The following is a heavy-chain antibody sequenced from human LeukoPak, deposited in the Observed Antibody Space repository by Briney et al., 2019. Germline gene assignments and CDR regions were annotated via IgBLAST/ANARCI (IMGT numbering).Heavy chain of an antibody. J-gene: IGHJ5*02. CDR3: AKQGFGESLFDP. CDR1: GFTFSSYG. D-gene: IGHD3-10*01. CDR2: ISYDGSNK. Sequence: GRSLRLSCAASGFTFSSYGMHWVRQAPGKGLEWVAVISYDGSNKYYADPVKGRFTISRDNSKNTLYLQMNSLRAEDTAVYYCAKQGFGESLFDPWGQGTLVTVSS. V-gene: IGHV3-30*18.